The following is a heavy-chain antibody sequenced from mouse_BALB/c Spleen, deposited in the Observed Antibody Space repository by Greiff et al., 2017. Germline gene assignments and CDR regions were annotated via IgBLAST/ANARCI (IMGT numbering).Heavy chain of an antibody. D-gene: IGHD3-2*01. CDR2: IDTSDSYT. J-gene: IGHJ3*01. Sequence: VQLQQPGAELVMPGASVKMSCKASGYTFTDYWMHWVKQRPGQGLEWIGAIDTSDSYTSYNQKFKGKATLTVDESSSTAYMQLSSLTSEDSAVYYCARDSSGYVLFAYWGQGTLVTVSA. CDR1: GYTFTDYW. CDR3: ARDSSGYVLFAY. V-gene: IGHV1-69*01.